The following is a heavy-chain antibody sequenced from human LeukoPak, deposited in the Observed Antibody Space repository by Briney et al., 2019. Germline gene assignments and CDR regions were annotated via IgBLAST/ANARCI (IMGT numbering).Heavy chain of an antibody. D-gene: IGHD5-18*01. Sequence: GGSLRLSCAASGFTFSSYYMSWVRQAPGKGLEWVANIKQEGNEKYSADSVKGRFTISRDNAENSLYLQMNSLRVEDTAFYYCARDLAYSRLDYWGQGMLVTVSS. CDR2: IKQEGNEK. V-gene: IGHV3-7*01. J-gene: IGHJ4*02. CDR3: ARDLAYSRLDY. CDR1: GFTFSSYY.